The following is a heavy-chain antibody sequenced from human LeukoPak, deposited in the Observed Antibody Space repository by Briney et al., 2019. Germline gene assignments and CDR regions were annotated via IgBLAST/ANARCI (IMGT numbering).Heavy chain of an antibody. Sequence: GGSLRLSCAASGFTFSSYAMSWVRQAPGKGLEWVSAISGSGGSTYYADSVKGRFTISRDNSKNTLYLQMNSLRAEDTAVYYCAKGFILRGTRGLDHWGQGTLVTVSS. D-gene: IGHD3-16*01. CDR2: ISGSGGST. V-gene: IGHV3-23*01. CDR1: GFTFSSYA. CDR3: AKGFILRGTRGLDH. J-gene: IGHJ4*02.